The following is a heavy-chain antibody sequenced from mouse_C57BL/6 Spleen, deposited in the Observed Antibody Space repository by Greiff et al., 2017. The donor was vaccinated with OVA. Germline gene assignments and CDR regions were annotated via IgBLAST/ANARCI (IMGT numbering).Heavy chain of an antibody. CDR1: GYTFTSYW. Sequence: QVQLQQPGTELVKPGASVKLSCKASGYTFTSYWMHWVKQRPGQGLEWIGNINPGNGGTNYNEKFKSKATLTVDTSSSTAYMPLSSLTSEDSAVSYGARGAPYDGSSYGDFDVWGTGTTVTVSS. CDR2: INPGNGGT. CDR3: ARGAPYDGSSYGDFDV. J-gene: IGHJ1*03. D-gene: IGHD1-1*01. V-gene: IGHV1-53*01.